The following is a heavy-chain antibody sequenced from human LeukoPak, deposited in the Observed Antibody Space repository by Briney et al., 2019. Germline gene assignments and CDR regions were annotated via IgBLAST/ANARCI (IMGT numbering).Heavy chain of an antibody. CDR1: GFTFSTYS. J-gene: IGHJ4*02. CDR3: ARDLVGAPKAFDY. CDR2: ISSASTCI. V-gene: IGHV3-21*01. Sequence: GGSLRLSCAASGFTFSTYSMNWVRQAPGKGLEWVSAISSASTCIHYADSVKGRFIISRDNAKNSLYLQMNSLRAEDTAVYYCARDLVGAPKAFDYWGQGTLVTVSS. D-gene: IGHD1-26*01.